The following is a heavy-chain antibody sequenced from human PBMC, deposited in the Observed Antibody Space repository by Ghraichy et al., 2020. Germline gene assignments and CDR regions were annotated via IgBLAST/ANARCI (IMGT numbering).Heavy chain of an antibody. CDR3: ARDGKWEPLRKDSVAF. J-gene: IGHJ3*01. CDR1: GFKFDNYY. CDR2: IEDNGNTK. V-gene: IGHV3-7*01. D-gene: IGHD1-26*01. Sequence: GGSLRLSCVGSGFKFDNYYMNWVRRAPGKGLEWVANIEDNGNTKRLADSVKGRFIISRDNSKNAIYLHMNDLRVEDTGVYYCARDGKWEPLRKDSVAFWGPGTSVTVSS.